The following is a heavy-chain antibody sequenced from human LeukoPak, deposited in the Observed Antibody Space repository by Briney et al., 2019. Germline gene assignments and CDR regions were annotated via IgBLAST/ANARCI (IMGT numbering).Heavy chain of an antibody. CDR2: IWYDGSNK. Sequence: GGSLTLSCEASGFTIRNNGMHWVRQAPGQGLELVAIIWYDGSNKYYADSVKGRFTISRDNSKNMVYLQMNSLRAEDTAVYYCAKGGLAAAGINYWGQGTLVTVS. CDR1: GFTIRNNG. CDR3: AKGGLAAAGINY. V-gene: IGHV3-33*06. D-gene: IGHD6-13*01. J-gene: IGHJ4*02.